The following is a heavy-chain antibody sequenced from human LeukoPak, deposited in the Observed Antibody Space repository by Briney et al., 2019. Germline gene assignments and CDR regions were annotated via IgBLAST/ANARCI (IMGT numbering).Heavy chain of an antibody. V-gene: IGHV1-3*01. J-gene: IGHJ6*02. D-gene: IGHD6-19*01. CDR1: GYTFTSYA. CDR3: ARGRYGSGWYLDYYYGMDV. CDR2: INAGNGNT. Sequence: RASVKVSCKASGYTFTSYAMHWVRQAPGQRLEWMGWINAGNGNTKYSQKFQGRVTITRDTSASTAYMELSSLRSEDTAVYYCARGRYGSGWYLDYYYGMDVWGQGTTVTVSS.